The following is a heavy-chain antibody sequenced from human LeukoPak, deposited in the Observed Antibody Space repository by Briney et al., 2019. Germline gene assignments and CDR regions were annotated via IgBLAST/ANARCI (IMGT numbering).Heavy chain of an antibody. D-gene: IGHD3-16*02. CDR3: ARGGVISATPTY. CDR2: IFSGGDT. CDR1: GFTVSGNC. J-gene: IGHJ4*02. V-gene: IGHV3-53*01. Sequence: GGSLRLSCAASGFTVSGNCMNWVRQAPGKRLEWVSDIFSGGDTYYADSVKGRVTISRDNSKNTLYLQMNSLRADDTAVYYCARGGVISATPTYWGQGTLVTVSS.